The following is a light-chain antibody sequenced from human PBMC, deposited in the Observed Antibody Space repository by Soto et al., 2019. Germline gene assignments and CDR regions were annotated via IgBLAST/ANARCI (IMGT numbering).Light chain of an antibody. CDR1: SSDVGGYNY. CDR3: CSYAGRYTYV. CDR2: DVS. Sequence: QSVLTQPRSVSGSPGQSVTISCSGTSSDVGGYNYVSWYQQHPGKAPKLMICDVSKRPSGVPDRFSGSKSGKTASLTISGLQAEDEADYYCCSYAGRYTYVFGTGTKVTVL. J-gene: IGLJ1*01. V-gene: IGLV2-11*01.